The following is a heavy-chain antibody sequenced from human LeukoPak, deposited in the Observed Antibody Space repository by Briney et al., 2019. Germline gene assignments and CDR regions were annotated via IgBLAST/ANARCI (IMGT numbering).Heavy chain of an antibody. D-gene: IGHD1-26*01. CDR2: IYNDDRT. CDR1: GFTVRSNY. CDR3: QWELLDN. V-gene: IGHV3-53*04. Sequence: GGSLRLSCAASGFTVRSNYMSWVRQAPGKGLEWVSFIYNDDRTYYADSVKGRFTISRHNSKNMLYLQMNSLRPEDTAVYYCQWELLDNWGQGTLVTVSS. J-gene: IGHJ4*02.